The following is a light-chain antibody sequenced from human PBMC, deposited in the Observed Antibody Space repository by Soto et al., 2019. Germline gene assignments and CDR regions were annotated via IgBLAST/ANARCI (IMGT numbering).Light chain of an antibody. CDR1: PSVDSSH. J-gene: IGKJ4*01. Sequence: NVLTHSPATLSLSPGETATLSCTPHPSVDSSHLARYQPRPGRALRLLVSGASTRGTGVTDRVSGSGSGSPFTLTILRLESEDVEFYYCQQYETSPFTFGGGTKVDIK. V-gene: IGKV3-20*01. CDR3: QQYETSPFT. CDR2: GAS.